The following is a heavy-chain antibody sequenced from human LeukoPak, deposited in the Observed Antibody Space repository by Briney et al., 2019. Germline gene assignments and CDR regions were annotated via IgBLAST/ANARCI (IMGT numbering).Heavy chain of an antibody. D-gene: IGHD3-10*01. CDR1: GFTLSGYS. Sequence: PGGSLRLSCAASGFTLSGYSMTWVRQAPGKGVEWVSSMSSGSTYIYYAHSVRGRFTISRDNAKNALYLLMTSLRADETAVYYCARDRPAGASRVFIVQWGQGTLVTVSS. CDR2: MSSGSTYI. V-gene: IGHV3-21*01. J-gene: IGHJ4*02. CDR3: ARDRPAGASRVFIVQ.